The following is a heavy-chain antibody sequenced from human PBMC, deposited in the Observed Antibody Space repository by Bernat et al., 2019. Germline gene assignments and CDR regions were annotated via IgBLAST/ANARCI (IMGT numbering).Heavy chain of an antibody. CDR2: INSDGSST. CDR3: ARDLWSGYHYYYYGMDV. CDR1: GFTFSSYW. D-gene: IGHD3-3*01. J-gene: IGHJ6*02. V-gene: IGHV3-74*01. Sequence: EVQLVESGGGLVQPGGSLRLSCAAPGFTFSSYWMHWVRQAPGKGLVWVSRINSDGSSTSYADSVKGRFTISRDNAKNTLYLQMNSLRAEDTAVYYCARDLWSGYHYYYYGMDVWGQGTTVTVSS.